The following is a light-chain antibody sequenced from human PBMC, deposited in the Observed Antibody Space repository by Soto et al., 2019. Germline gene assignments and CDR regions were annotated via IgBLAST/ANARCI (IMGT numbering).Light chain of an antibody. V-gene: IGKV1-27*01. CDR2: SAS. CDR1: QDISVY. CDR3: QKVNNAPLT. Sequence: DIQMTQSPSSLSASVGDRVTITCRASQDISVYLAWYQQKPGKVPKLLIYSASTVQSGVPSRFSGSGYGTDFTLTISSLQHEAVATYYCQKVNNAPLTFGQGTRLEIK. J-gene: IGKJ5*01.